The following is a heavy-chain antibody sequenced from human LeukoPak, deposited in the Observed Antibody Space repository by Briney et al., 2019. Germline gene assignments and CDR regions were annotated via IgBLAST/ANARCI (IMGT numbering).Heavy chain of an antibody. J-gene: IGHJ4*02. V-gene: IGHV3-66*01. D-gene: IGHD1-14*01. Sequence: PGGSLRLSCAASGFTVSGSYMSWVRQAPGKGLEWVSVIYSGGSTYYADSVKGRFTISRDNSKNTLYLQMNNLRAGDTAVYYCARGWHENLHLDYWGQGTLVTVSS. CDR2: IYSGGST. CDR1: GFTVSGSY. CDR3: ARGWHENLHLDY.